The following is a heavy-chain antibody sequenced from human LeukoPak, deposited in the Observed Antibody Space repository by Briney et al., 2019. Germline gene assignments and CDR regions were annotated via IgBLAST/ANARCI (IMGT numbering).Heavy chain of an antibody. CDR3: ARASDYGGLDAFDI. D-gene: IGHD4-23*01. CDR2: MNPNSGNT. Sequence: GASVKVSCKASGYTFTSYDINWVRQATGQGLEWMGWMNPNSGNTGYAQKFQGRVTITRNTSISTAYMELSSLRSEDTAVYYCARASDYGGLDAFDIWGQGTMVTVSS. CDR1: GYTFTSYD. J-gene: IGHJ3*02. V-gene: IGHV1-8*03.